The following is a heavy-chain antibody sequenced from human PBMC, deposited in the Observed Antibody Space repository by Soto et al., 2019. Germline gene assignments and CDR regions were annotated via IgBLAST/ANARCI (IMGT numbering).Heavy chain of an antibody. D-gene: IGHD3-10*01. V-gene: IGHV1-69*01. CDR1: GGPFNNHA. J-gene: IGHJ3*02. CDR3: ASDYGEIDAFDI. Sequence: QVQLVQSGAEVKKPGSSVKVSCKTSGGPFNNHAINWVRQAPGQGLEWVGLVIPTLATADYAQKFQGRDTTPAAQFTKTPCMELSSLRVYASVVYCCASDYGEIDAFDIWGLGSVATVSS. CDR2: VIPTLATA.